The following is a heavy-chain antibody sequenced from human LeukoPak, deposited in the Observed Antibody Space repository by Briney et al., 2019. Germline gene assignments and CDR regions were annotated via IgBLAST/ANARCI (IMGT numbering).Heavy chain of an antibody. CDR2: ISGSGGST. J-gene: IGHJ4*02. Sequence: GESLRLSCAASGFTFSSYAMSWVRQAPGKGLEWVSAISGSGGSTYYADSVKGRFTISRDNSKNTLYLQMNSLRAEDTAVYYCAKVGDSSGYIYYFDYWGQGTLVTVSS. CDR1: GFTFSSYA. V-gene: IGHV3-23*01. CDR3: AKVGDSSGYIYYFDY. D-gene: IGHD3-22*01.